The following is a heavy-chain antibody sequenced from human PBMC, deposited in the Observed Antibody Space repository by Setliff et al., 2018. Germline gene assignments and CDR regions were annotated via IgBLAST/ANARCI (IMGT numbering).Heavy chain of an antibody. CDR3: ARDSPIFGVVRSRENWCDP. D-gene: IGHD3-3*01. CDR2: IYTSGST. CDR1: GGSISSYY. Sequence: SETLSLTCTVSGGSISSYYWSWIRQPAGKGLEWIGRIYTSGSTNYNPSLKSRVTMSVDTSKNQFSLKLSSVTAADTAVYYCARDSPIFGVVRSRENWCDPWGQGTLDTVSS. V-gene: IGHV4-4*07. J-gene: IGHJ5*02.